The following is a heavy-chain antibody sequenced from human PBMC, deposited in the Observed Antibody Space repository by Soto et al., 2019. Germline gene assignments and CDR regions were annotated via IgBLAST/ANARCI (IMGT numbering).Heavy chain of an antibody. CDR2: IYYSGST. J-gene: IGHJ5*02. Sequence: SETLSLTCTVSGGSISSGGYYWSWIRQHPGKGLEWIGYIYYSGSTYYNPSLKSRVTISVDTSKNQFSLKLSSVTAADTAVYYCARDSSERHYDSSGPRFDPWGQGTLVT. CDR3: ARDSSERHYDSSGPRFDP. V-gene: IGHV4-31*03. CDR1: GGSISSGGYY. D-gene: IGHD3-22*01.